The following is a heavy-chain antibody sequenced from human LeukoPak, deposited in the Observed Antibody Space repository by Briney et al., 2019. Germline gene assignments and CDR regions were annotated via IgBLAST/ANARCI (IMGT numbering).Heavy chain of an antibody. J-gene: IGHJ4*02. V-gene: IGHV4-59*08. CDR2: IYYSGST. Sequence: SPSETLSLTCTVSGGSISSYYWSWIRQPPGKGLEWIGYIYYSGSTNYNPSLKSRVTISVDTSKNQFSLKLSSVTAADTAVYYCARSGLERFFDYWGQGTLVTVSS. CDR3: ARSGLERFFDY. CDR1: GGSISSYY. D-gene: IGHD1-1*01.